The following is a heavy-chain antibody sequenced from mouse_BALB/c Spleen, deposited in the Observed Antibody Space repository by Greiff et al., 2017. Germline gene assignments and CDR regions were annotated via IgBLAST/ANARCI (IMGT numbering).Heavy chain of an antibody. V-gene: IGHV14-3*02. CDR2: IDPANGNT. D-gene: IGHD2-4*01. J-gene: IGHJ4*01. Sequence: VQLQQSGAELVKPGASVKLSCTASGFNIKDTYMHWVKQRPEQGLEWIGRIDPANGNTKYDPKFQGKATITADTSSNTAYLQLSSLTSEDTAVYYCASSYYDYDRDDWGQGTSVTVSS. CDR3: ASSYYDYDRDD. CDR1: GFNIKDTY.